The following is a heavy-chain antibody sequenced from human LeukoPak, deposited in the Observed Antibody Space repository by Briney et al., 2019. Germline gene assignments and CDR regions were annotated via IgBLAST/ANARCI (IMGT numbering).Heavy chain of an antibody. D-gene: IGHD6-19*01. CDR2: ISNDGTST. CDR1: GLTFSNYW. J-gene: IGHJ4*02. CDR3: ARYSSDWGTPDY. Sequence: GGSLRLSCAVSGLTFSNYWMHWVRQAPGKGLVWVSRISNDGTSTSYADSVKGRFTISRDNAKNTLYLQMNSLRAEDTAVYYCARYSSDWGTPDYWGQGTLVTVSS. V-gene: IGHV3-74*01.